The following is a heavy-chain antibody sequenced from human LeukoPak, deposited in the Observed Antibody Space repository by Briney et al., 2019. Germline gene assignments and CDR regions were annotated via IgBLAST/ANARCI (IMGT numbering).Heavy chain of an antibody. V-gene: IGHV4-38-2*02. CDR2: IYHSGST. CDR1: GYSINSGYY. D-gene: IGHD3-16*02. CDR3: ARDGPVNGNYNYYYMDV. Sequence: SSETLSLTCTVSGYSINSGYYWGWIRQPPGKGLEWIGSIYHSGSTYYNPSLKSRVTISVDTSKNQFSLKLSSVTAADTAVYYCARDGPVNGNYNYYYMDVWGKGTTVTVSS. J-gene: IGHJ6*03.